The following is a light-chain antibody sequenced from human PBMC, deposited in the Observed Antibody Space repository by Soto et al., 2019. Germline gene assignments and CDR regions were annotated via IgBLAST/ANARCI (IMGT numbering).Light chain of an antibody. CDR1: SSDVGDYNY. CDR3: SSYAGSWV. CDR2: EVS. Sequence: QSALTQPASVSGSPGQSITISCTGTSSDVGDYNYVSWYQQHPGKAPKLMIYEVSNRPSGVPDRFSGSKSGNTASLTVSGLQAEDEADYYCSSYAGSWVFGGGTKLTVL. J-gene: IGLJ3*02. V-gene: IGLV2-8*01.